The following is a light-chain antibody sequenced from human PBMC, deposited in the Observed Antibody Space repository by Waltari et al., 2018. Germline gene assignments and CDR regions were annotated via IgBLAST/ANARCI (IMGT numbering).Light chain of an antibody. CDR3: HQDYDYPRT. Sequence: AIQVTQSPSSLSASVGDRVTMTCRASQFIRSGLGWYQHKPGKAPKLLIYGASTLHNGAPPRFSGNGSGTDFTLTISSLEPEDFATYYCHQDYDYPRTFGQGTKVEIK. CDR2: GAS. V-gene: IGKV1-6*01. CDR1: QFIRSG. J-gene: IGKJ1*01.